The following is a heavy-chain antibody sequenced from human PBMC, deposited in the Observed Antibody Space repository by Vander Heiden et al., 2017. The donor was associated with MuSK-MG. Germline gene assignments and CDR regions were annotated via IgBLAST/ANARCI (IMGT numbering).Heavy chain of an antibody. V-gene: IGHV3-23*01. CDR1: GFTFGSYA. CDR3: AKGSSSWYRGPIDY. J-gene: IGHJ4*02. CDR2: ISGSGGST. Sequence: EVQLLESGGGLVQPGGSLSLSCAASGFTFGSYAMSWVRQAPGRGLEWVSAISGSGGSTYYADSVKGRFTISRDNSKNTLYLQMNSLRAEDTAVYYCAKGSSSWYRGPIDYWGQGTLVTVSS. D-gene: IGHD6-13*01.